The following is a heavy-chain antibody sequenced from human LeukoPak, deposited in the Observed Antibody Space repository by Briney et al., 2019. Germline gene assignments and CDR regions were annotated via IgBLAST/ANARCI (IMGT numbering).Heavy chain of an antibody. Sequence: GGSLRLSCAASGFTVDDYGMSCVRRAPGKGLEWVAGINWNGDSTNYVDSVKGRSIISRENAKNSLYLQVNSLRAEDTALYYCARGFYYDSGATWRAFNIWGQGTMVTVFS. CDR3: ARGFYYDSGATWRAFNI. V-gene: IGHV3-20*04. D-gene: IGHD3-22*01. J-gene: IGHJ3*02. CDR1: GFTVDDYG. CDR2: INWNGDST.